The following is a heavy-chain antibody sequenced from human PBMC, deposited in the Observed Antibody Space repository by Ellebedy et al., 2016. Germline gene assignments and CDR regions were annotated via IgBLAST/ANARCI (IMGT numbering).Heavy chain of an antibody. CDR1: GGSISSYY. V-gene: IGHV4-59*01. CDR2: IYYSGST. CDR3: ARLRGYGSGSYYNL. J-gene: IGHJ5*02. D-gene: IGHD3-10*01. Sequence: SETLSLTCTVSGGSISSYYWSWIRQPPGKGLEWIGYIYYSGSTNYNPSLKSRVTISVDTSKNQFSLKLSSVTAADTAVYYCARLRGYGSGSYYNLWGQGTLVTVSS.